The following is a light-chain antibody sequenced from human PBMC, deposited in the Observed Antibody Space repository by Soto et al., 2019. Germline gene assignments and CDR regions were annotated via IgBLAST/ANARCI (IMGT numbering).Light chain of an antibody. V-gene: IGKV3-15*01. CDR1: QSVSSN. J-gene: IGKJ1*01. CDR3: QQYDNWPWT. CDR2: GAS. Sequence: EIMMTQSPATLSVSPGEGATLSCRASQSVSSNLAWYQQKPGQSPRLLIYGASTRATGIPARFSGSGSGTDCTVTISSLQSEDFAVYYCQQYDNWPWTFGQGTKVEIK.